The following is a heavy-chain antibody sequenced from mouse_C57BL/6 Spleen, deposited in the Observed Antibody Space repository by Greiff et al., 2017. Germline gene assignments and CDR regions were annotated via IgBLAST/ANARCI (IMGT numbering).Heavy chain of an antibody. CDR1: GFNIKNTY. V-gene: IGHV14-3*01. Sequence: EVKLVESVAELVRPGASVKLSCTASGFNIKNTYMPWVKQRPEQGLEWIGRLDPANGNTKYDEKFQGKATITADTSSNTAYLQLSSQTSEDSSIYYCARGYDESMDYWGQGTSVTVSS. J-gene: IGHJ4*01. CDR3: ARGYDESMDY. D-gene: IGHD2-3*01. CDR2: LDPANGNT.